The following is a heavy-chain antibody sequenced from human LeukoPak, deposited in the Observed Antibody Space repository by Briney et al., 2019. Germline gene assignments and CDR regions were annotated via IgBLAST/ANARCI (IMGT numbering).Heavy chain of an antibody. Sequence: ASVKVSCKASGYTFTSYGISWVRQAPGQGLEWMGWISAYNGNTNYAQKLQGRVTMTTDTSTSTAYMELRSLRSDDTAVYYCARGLSGYYWYYYGMDVWGQGTTVTVSS. CDR2: ISAYNGNT. CDR1: GYTFTSYG. V-gene: IGHV1-18*01. CDR3: ARGLSGYYWYYYGMDV. D-gene: IGHD3-3*01. J-gene: IGHJ6*02.